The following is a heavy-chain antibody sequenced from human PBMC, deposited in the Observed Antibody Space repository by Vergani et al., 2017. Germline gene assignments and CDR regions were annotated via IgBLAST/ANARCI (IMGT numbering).Heavy chain of an antibody. CDR2: IFHGGSP. D-gene: IGHD4-17*01. V-gene: IGHV4-38-2*02. J-gene: IGHJ4*02. CDR3: VRSGIGYADLPRDY. CDR1: GYSISTNFY. Sequence: QLQLQESGPGLVKPSETLSLTCNVSGYSISTNFYWGWIRQSPGKGLEWIGIIFHGGSPYFNPSLKSRLTLSVDTSKNQFSLSLRSVTAADTAVYYCVRSGIGYADLPRDYWGQGMLVTVSS.